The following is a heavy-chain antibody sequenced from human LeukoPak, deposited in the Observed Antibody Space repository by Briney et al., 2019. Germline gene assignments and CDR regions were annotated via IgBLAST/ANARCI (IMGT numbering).Heavy chain of an antibody. Sequence: PGGSLRLSCAASGFTFSSYGMHWVRQAPGKGLEWVAVISYDGSNKYYADSVKGRFTISRDNSKNTLYLQMNSLRAEDTAVYYCARAYSSGWSHFDFWGQGTLVTVSS. D-gene: IGHD6-19*01. V-gene: IGHV3-30*03. CDR1: GFTFSSYG. CDR3: ARAYSSGWSHFDF. J-gene: IGHJ4*02. CDR2: ISYDGSNK.